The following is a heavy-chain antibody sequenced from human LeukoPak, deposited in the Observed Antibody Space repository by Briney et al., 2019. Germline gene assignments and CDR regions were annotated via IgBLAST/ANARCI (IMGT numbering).Heavy chain of an antibody. V-gene: IGHV3-33*08. CDR3: ARVGWGSCSNNFDY. CDR2: IGYDGTKK. J-gene: IGHJ4*02. Sequence: GGSLRLSCAASGFTFNNYGMHWVRQAPGKGLQWVAFIGYDGTKKSYADSVKGRFTISRDNAKNSLYLQMNSLRAEDTAVYYCARVGWGSCSNNFDYWGQGTLVTVSS. CDR1: GFTFNNYG. D-gene: IGHD3-16*01.